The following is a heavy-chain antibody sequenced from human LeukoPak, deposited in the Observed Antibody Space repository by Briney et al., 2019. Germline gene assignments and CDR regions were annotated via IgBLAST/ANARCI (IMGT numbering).Heavy chain of an antibody. J-gene: IGHJ4*02. D-gene: IGHD1-26*01. CDR2: VSYDGSNT. Sequence: GGSLRLSCAASGFTFSSYGMHWVRQAPGKGLEWVAVVSYDGSNTYYADSVKGRFTISRDNSKNTLYLQMNSPRAEDTAVYYCAKDVLIKVMGPIDYWGQGTLVTVSS. CDR3: AKDVLIKVMGPIDY. V-gene: IGHV3-30*18. CDR1: GFTFSSYG.